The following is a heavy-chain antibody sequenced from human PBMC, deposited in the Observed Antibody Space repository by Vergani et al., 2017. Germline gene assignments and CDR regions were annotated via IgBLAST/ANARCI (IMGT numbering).Heavy chain of an antibody. V-gene: IGHV1-2*02. Sequence: QVQLVQSGAEVKKPGASVKVSCKASGYTFSDHHLHWVRQAPGQGLEWVGWINSKSGVTKYVDSLQRRVTMTRDTSTRTTYMELRSLSSDDTAVYYCARVDMLNGYYFFDYWGQGTPVTVSS. CDR3: ARVDMLNGYYFFDY. CDR1: GYTFSDHH. J-gene: IGHJ4*02. D-gene: IGHD3-9*01. CDR2: INSKSGVT.